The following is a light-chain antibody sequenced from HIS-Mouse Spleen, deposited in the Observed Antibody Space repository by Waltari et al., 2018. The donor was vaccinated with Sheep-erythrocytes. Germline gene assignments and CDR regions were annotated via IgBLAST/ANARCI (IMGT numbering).Light chain of an antibody. CDR1: KLGDKY. CDR3: QSADSSGTYYVV. J-gene: IGLJ2*01. CDR2: KDS. Sequence: SYELTQPPSVSVSPGQTASITCPGDKLGDKYACWYQQKPGQAPVLVIYKDSERPSGIPERFSGSSSGTTVTLTISGVQAEDEADYYCQSADSSGTYYVVFGGGTKLTVL. V-gene: IGLV3-25*03.